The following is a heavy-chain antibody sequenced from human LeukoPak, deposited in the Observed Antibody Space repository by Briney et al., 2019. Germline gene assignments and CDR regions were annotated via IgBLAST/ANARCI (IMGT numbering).Heavy chain of an antibody. CDR1: GGSNSSSSYY. CDR2: IYYSGST. CDR3: ARRCITMVRGVITYYFDY. D-gene: IGHD3-10*01. V-gene: IGHV4-39*01. Sequence: SETLSLTCTVSGGSNSSSSYYWGWIRQPPGKGLEWIGSIYYSGSTYYNPSLKSRVTISVDTSKNQFSLKLSSVTAADTAVYYCARRCITMVRGVITYYFDYWGQGTLVTVSS. J-gene: IGHJ4*02.